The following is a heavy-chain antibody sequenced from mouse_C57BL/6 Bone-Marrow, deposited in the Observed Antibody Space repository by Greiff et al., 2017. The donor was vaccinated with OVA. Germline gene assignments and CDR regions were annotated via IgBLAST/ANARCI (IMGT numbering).Heavy chain of an antibody. V-gene: IGHV10-1*01. D-gene: IGHD2-4*01. J-gene: IGHJ3*01. CDR2: IRSKSNNYAT. Sequence: EVQLQESGGGLVQPKGSLKLSCAASGFSFNTYAMNWVRQAPGKGLEWVARIRSKSNNYATYYADSVKDRFTISRDDSESMLYLQMNNLKTEDTAMYYRVGPGVYYDYDGLFAYWGQGTLVTVSA. CDR3: VGPGVYYDYDGLFAY. CDR1: GFSFNTYA.